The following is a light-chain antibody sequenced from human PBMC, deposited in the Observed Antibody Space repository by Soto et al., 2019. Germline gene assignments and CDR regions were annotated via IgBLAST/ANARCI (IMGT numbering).Light chain of an antibody. CDR3: RSYVGSNNFPYV. J-gene: IGLJ1*01. V-gene: IGLV2-8*01. Sequence: QSALTQPPSASGSPGQSVTISCTGTSSDVGGYNYVSWYQHHPGKAPKLIIYEVDERPSGVPDRFSGSKSGNTASLTVSGLQAEDEADYYCRSYVGSNNFPYVFGTGTKLTVL. CDR2: EVD. CDR1: SSDVGGYNY.